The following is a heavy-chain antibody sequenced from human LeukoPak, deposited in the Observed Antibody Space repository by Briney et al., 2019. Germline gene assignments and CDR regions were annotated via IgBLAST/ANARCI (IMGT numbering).Heavy chain of an antibody. CDR2: TYYRYKWNS. CDR1: GDSVSSIDTA. J-gene: IGHJ3*01. Sequence: SQTLSLSCAISGDSVSSIDTAWNWLTQSPSRGRGWLGRTYYRYKWNSEYAVSVKSRAFTNQHTFKNQFALQLNSETPEDAAVYYCTRAPNRAFDVWGQGTSVTVSS. D-gene: IGHD1-14*01. CDR3: TRAPNRAFDV. V-gene: IGHV6-1*01.